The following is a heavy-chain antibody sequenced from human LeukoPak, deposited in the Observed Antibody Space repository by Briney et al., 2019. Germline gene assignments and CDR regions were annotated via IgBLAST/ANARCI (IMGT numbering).Heavy chain of an antibody. CDR2: TRNKARGYTT. J-gene: IGHJ3*02. CDR3: ARDGAEGDNSGFDI. Sequence: LSLTCTVSGGSISSSSYYWGWIRQPPGKGLEWVGRTRNKARGYTTEYAASVKGRFTISRDDSKTLVYLQMNSLKTEDTAVYFCARDGAEGDNSGFDIWGQGTVVTVSS. V-gene: IGHV3-72*01. D-gene: IGHD3-22*01. CDR1: GGSISSSSYY.